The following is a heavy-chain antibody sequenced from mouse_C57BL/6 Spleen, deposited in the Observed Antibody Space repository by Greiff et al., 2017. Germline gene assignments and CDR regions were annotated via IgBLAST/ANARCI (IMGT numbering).Heavy chain of an antibody. Sequence: EVMLVESEGGLVQPGSSMKLSCTASGFTFSDYYMAWVRQVPEKGLEWVANINYDGSSTYYLDSLKSRFIISRDNAKNILYLQMSSLKSEDTATYYCARDGGYYSSNWYFDVWGTGTTVTVSS. D-gene: IGHD2-3*01. J-gene: IGHJ1*03. CDR3: ARDGGYYSSNWYFDV. CDR2: INYDGSST. CDR1: GFTFSDYY. V-gene: IGHV5-16*01.